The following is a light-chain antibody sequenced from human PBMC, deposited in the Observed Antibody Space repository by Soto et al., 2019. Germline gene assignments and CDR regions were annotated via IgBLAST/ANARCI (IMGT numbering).Light chain of an antibody. CDR1: QSISTY. CDR3: QQRRNWRPLT. J-gene: IGKJ4*01. V-gene: IGKV3-11*01. Sequence: EVVLTQSPATLSLSPGERATLSCTASQSISTYLTWYQHKPGQAPRLLIYDASRRAPGIPARFSGSGSGTDFTLTISSLEPEDFAVYYCQQRRNWRPLTFGGGTKVEIK. CDR2: DAS.